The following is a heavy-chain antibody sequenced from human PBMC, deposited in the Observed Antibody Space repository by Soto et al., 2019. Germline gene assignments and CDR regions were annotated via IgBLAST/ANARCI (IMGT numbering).Heavy chain of an antibody. D-gene: IGHD4-17*01. V-gene: IGHV1-18*01. J-gene: IGHJ4*02. CDR1: GYPFTGYS. CDR2: ISAYSGDT. CDR3: ARPSGSYGDYAWSLKY. Sequence: QIQLVQSGAEVKKPGASVKVSCKASGYPFTGYSVGWVRQAPGQGPEWMGWISAYSGDTYHAQRFQDRLTMTTDASTRTAYMDLRSLRSDDTAVYYCARPSGSYGDYAWSLKYWGQGTLVTVSS.